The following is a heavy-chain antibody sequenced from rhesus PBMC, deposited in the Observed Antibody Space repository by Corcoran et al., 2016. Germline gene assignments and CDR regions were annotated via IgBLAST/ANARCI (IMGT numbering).Heavy chain of an antibody. D-gene: IGHD3-28*01. CDR3: AGGYDSGYYIFDY. J-gene: IGHJ4*01. CDR2: ISGSSGST. CDR1: GGSISSSNW. V-gene: IGHV4-65*01. Sequence: QVQLQESGPGLVKPSETLSLTCAVSGGSISSSNWWSWIRQPPGKGLEWIGYISGSSGSTYYNPSLKSRVTISTATSKNQFSLKLSSVTAADTAVYYCAGGYDSGYYIFDYWGQGVLVTVSS.